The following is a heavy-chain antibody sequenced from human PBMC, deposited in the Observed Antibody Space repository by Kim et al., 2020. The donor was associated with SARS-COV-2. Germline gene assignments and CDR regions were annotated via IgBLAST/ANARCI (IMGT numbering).Heavy chain of an antibody. D-gene: IGHD1-1*01. J-gene: IGHJ3*02. V-gene: IGHV1-69*04. CDR2: IIPILGIP. Sequence: SVKVSCKASGGTFSSYAISWVRQAPGQGLEWMGRIIPILGIPNYAQKFQGRVTITADKPTSTAYMELSSLRSEDTAVYYCARDLLGWSDPFDGFDIWGQGTMVTVSS. CDR1: GGTFSSYA. CDR3: ARDLLGWSDPFDGFDI.